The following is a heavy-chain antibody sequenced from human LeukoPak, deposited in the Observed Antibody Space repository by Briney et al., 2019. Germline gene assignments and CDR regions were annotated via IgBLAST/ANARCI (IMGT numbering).Heavy chain of an antibody. D-gene: IGHD3-22*01. J-gene: IGHJ6*03. V-gene: IGHV1-8*03. CDR1: GYTFTSYD. CDR3: ARDGSSGYYWKTYYYMDV. Sequence: ASVKVSCKASGYTFTSYDINWVRQATGQGLEWMGWMNPNSGNTGYAQKFQGRVTITRNTSISTAYMELSSLRSEDTAVYYCARDGSSGYYWKTYYYMDVWGKGTTVTVSS. CDR2: MNPNSGNT.